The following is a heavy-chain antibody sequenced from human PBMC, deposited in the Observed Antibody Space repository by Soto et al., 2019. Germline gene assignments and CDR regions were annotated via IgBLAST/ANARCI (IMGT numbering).Heavy chain of an antibody. J-gene: IGHJ5*02. CDR1: DYSITNGYY. Sequence: SETLSLTCVVSDYSITNGYYWGWIRQPPGKGLEWIGSIYNSGSTFFNPSLKSRVTISVDTSKNQFSLELKSVTAADTAIYYCAIVWIVVVPTAVGVKWFDPWGQGTRVTVS. CDR3: AIVWIVVVPTAVGVKWFDP. CDR2: IYNSGST. V-gene: IGHV4-38-2*01. D-gene: IGHD2-2*01.